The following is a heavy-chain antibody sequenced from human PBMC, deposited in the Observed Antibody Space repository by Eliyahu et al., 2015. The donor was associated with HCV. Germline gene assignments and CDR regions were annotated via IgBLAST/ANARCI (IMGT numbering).Heavy chain of an antibody. D-gene: IGHD4-23*01. CDR2: IRHSGNI. CDR3: ANLDYGGNCGPSGDC. J-gene: IGHJ4*02. V-gene: IGHV4-38-2*01. Sequence: QVQLQESGPGLVKPSETLSLTCAVSSYSXGXAFFWGWFRQSPGKGLEWIVXIRHSGNINYSPSLKSRVTTSVDTSKSHLYLKLSSVSAADTAVYYCANLDYGGNCGPSGDCWGQGTLVTVSS. CDR1: SYSXGXAFF.